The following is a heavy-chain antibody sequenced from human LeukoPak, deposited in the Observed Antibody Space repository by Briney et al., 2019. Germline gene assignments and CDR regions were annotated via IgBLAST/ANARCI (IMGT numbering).Heavy chain of an antibody. CDR2: INHSGST. V-gene: IGHV4-34*01. CDR3: ARRGYYSNYGPARRWFDP. CDR1: GGSFSGYY. Sequence: SETLSLTCAVYGGSFSGYYWSWIRQPPGKGLEWIGEINHSGSTNYNPSLKSRVTISVDTSKNQFSLKLSSVTAADTAVYYCARRGYYSNYGPARRWFDPWGQGTLVTVSS. D-gene: IGHD4-11*01. J-gene: IGHJ5*02.